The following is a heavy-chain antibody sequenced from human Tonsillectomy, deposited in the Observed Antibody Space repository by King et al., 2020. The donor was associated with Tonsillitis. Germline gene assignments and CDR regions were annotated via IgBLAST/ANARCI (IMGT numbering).Heavy chain of an antibody. J-gene: IGHJ3*02. Sequence: VQLQESGPGLVKPSGTLSLTCAVSGGSISSSNWGSWVRQPPGTGLEWIGEIYHSVSTDYNPSLRSRVTISVDSSKNQFSLKLSSVTAADTAVYYCAGEGYSNSSPDAFDIWGQGTLVTVSS. CDR2: IYHSVST. D-gene: IGHD6-6*01. CDR1: GGSISSSNW. CDR3: AGEGYSNSSPDAFDI. V-gene: IGHV4-4*02.